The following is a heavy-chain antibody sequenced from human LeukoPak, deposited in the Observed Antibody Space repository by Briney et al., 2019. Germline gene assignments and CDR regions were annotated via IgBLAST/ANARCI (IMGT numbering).Heavy chain of an antibody. Sequence: SETLSLTCAVYGGSFSGYYWSWIRQPPGKGLEWIGEINHSGSTNYNPSLKSRVTISVDTSKNQFSLKLSSVTAADTAVYYCARAAKELGYCSGGSCYGGYYYYMDVWGKGTTVTVSS. CDR1: GGSFSGYY. D-gene: IGHD2-15*01. V-gene: IGHV4-34*01. J-gene: IGHJ6*03. CDR2: INHSGST. CDR3: ARAAKELGYCSGGSCYGGYYYYMDV.